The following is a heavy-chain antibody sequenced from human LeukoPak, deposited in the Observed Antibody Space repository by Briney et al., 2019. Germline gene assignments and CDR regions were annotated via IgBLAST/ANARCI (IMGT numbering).Heavy chain of an antibody. D-gene: IGHD3-16*01. CDR2: IKSKTDGGTT. V-gene: IGHV3-15*01. CDR3: STGLSY. J-gene: IGHJ4*02. CDR1: GFTFSDAW. Sequence: NAGGSLRLSCAASGFTFSDAWMSWVRQAPGKGPEWVGSIKSKTDGGTTDYAAPVKGRFTISRDDSKNTLYLQMNSLKTEDTAVYYCSTGLSYWGQGTLVTVSS.